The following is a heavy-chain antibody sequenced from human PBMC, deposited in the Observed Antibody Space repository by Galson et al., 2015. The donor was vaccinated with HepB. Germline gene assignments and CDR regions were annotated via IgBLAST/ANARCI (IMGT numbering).Heavy chain of an antibody. V-gene: IGHV4-59*01. CDR1: GGSISSYY. J-gene: IGHJ6*03. D-gene: IGHD3-22*01. CDR3: ARDGGGYYDSVYMDV. CDR2: IYYSEST. Sequence: SETLSLTCTVSGGSISSYYWSWIRQPPGKGLEWIGYIYYSESTNYNPSLKSRVTISVDTSKNQFSLKLSSVTAADTAVYYCARDGGGYYDSVYMDVWGKGTTVTVSS.